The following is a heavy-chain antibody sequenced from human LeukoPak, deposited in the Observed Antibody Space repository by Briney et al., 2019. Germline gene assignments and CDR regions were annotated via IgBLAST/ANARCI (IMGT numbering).Heavy chain of an antibody. J-gene: IGHJ4*02. Sequence: SETLSLTCTVSGGSISSGSYYWSWIRQPAGKGLEWIGRIYTSGSTNYNPSLKSRVTISVDTSKNQFSLKLSSVTAADTAVYYCAREAFSNWNHPFGTFDYWGQGTLVTVSS. CDR2: IYTSGST. CDR3: AREAFSNWNHPFGTFDY. V-gene: IGHV4-61*02. D-gene: IGHD1-14*01. CDR1: GGSISSGSYY.